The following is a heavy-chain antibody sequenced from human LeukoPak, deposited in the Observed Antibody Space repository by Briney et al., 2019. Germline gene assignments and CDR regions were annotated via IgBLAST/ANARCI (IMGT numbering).Heavy chain of an antibody. D-gene: IGHD4-17*01. CDR3: AREGGHDYGDYEGHFDY. CDR1: GFTFSSYW. CDR2: IKQDGSEK. V-gene: IGHV3-7*01. Sequence: PGGSLRLSCAASGFTFSSYWMSWVRQAPGKGLEWVANIKQDGSEKYYVDSVKGRFTISRDNAKNSLYLQMNGLRAEDTAVYYCAREGGHDYGDYEGHFDYWGQGTLVTVSS. J-gene: IGHJ4*02.